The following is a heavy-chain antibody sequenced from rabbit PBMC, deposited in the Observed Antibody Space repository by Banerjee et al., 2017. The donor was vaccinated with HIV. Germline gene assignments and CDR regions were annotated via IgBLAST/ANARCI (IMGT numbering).Heavy chain of an antibody. CDR1: GFSFSSSAW. Sequence: QEQLEESGGDLVKPEGSLTLTCTASGFSFSSSAWISWVRQAPGKGLEWIGYIYTVSGSTDYASWAKGRFTISKTSSTTVTLHMTSLTAADTATYFCARDLYSAYSGYIVGFNLRGPGTLVTVS. CDR3: ARDLYSAYSGYIVGFNL. J-gene: IGHJ4*01. CDR2: IYTVSGST. V-gene: IGHV1S45*01. D-gene: IGHD1-1*01.